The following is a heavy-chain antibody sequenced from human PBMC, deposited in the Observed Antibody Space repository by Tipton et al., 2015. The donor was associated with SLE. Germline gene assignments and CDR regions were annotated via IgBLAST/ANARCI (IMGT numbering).Heavy chain of an antibody. Sequence: TLSLTCTVSGGSISSYYWSWVRQPPGKGLKWIGYIYYTGSANYNPSLKSRVTMSVDTSKNQFSLKLSSVTAADTAVYYCARINVPTAMDFYYYYMDVWGNGTTVTVSS. CDR1: GGSISSYY. CDR3: ARINVPTAMDFYYYYMDV. J-gene: IGHJ6*03. CDR2: IYYTGSA. D-gene: IGHD2-2*01. V-gene: IGHV4-59*08.